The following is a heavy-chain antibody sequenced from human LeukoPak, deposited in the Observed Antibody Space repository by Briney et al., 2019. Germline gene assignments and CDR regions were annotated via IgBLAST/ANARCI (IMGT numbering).Heavy chain of an antibody. Sequence: PSETLSLTCAVSGGSFSGYYWSWIRQPPGKGLEWIGEINHSGSTNYNPSLKSRVTISVDTSKNQFSLKLSSVTAADTAVYYCAHDSSGPFDYWGQGTLVTVSS. J-gene: IGHJ4*02. D-gene: IGHD3-22*01. CDR1: GGSFSGYY. V-gene: IGHV4-34*01. CDR3: AHDSSGPFDY. CDR2: INHSGST.